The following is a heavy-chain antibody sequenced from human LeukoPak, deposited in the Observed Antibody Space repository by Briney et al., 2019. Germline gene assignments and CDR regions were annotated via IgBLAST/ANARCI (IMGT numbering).Heavy chain of an antibody. CDR3: ARGGVMIDY. J-gene: IGHJ4*02. CDR1: GDSISSYY. V-gene: IGHV4-59*01. D-gene: IGHD2-8*01. Sequence: SPETLSLTCSVSGDSISSYYWSWIRQPPGKGLEWIGYIYYSGSTNYNPSLKSRVTISADTSKNQFSLKVNSVTAADTAVYYCARGGVMIDYWGQGTLVTVSS. CDR2: IYYSGST.